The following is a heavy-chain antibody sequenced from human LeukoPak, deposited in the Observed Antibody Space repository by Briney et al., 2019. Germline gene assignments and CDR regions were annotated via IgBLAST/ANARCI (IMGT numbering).Heavy chain of an antibody. Sequence: PSETLSLTCTVSGYSISYGYYWGWIRQPPGKGLEWIGEINHSGSTNYNPSLKSRVTISVDTSKNQFSLKLSSVTAADTAVYYCARDPGFYGSGTIGAFDIWGQGTMVTVSS. CDR3: ARDPGFYGSGTIGAFDI. J-gene: IGHJ3*02. CDR1: GYSISYGYY. V-gene: IGHV4-38-2*02. CDR2: INHSGST. D-gene: IGHD3-10*01.